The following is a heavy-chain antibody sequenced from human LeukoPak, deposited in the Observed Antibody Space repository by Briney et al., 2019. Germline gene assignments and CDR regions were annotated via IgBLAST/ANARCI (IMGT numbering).Heavy chain of an antibody. CDR3: ARRDCSGGSCYPSGVGSDAFDI. CDR2: IWYDGSNK. V-gene: IGHV3-33*08. D-gene: IGHD2-15*01. J-gene: IGHJ3*02. Sequence: SGGSLRLSCAASGFTFSSYWMHWVRQAPGKGLEWVAVIWYDGSNKFYADSVKGRFTISRDNSKNTLYLQMSSLRAEDTALYYCARRDCSGGSCYPSGVGSDAFDIWGQGTMVTVSS. CDR1: GFTFSSYW.